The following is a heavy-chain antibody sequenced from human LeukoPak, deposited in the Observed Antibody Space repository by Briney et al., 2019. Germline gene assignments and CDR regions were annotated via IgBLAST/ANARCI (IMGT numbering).Heavy chain of an antibody. D-gene: IGHD1-1*01. J-gene: IGHJ4*02. Sequence: PSETLSLTCAVYGGSFSGYYWSWIRQPPGKGLEWIGEINHSGSTNYNPSLKSRVTISVDTSKNQFSLKLSSVTAADTAVYYCARGGRTKDYWGQGTLVTVSS. CDR3: ARGGRTKDY. CDR1: GGSFSGYY. V-gene: IGHV4-34*01. CDR2: INHSGST.